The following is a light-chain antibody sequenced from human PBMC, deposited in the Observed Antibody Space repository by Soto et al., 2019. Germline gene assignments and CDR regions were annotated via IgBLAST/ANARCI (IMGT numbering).Light chain of an antibody. J-gene: IGKJ4*01. Sequence: EVVMTQSPATLSVAPGERVTMSCRASQSLGTNLAWYQQKPGQTPRLLIYAASTRGTGVPSRFSGSGSWTDFTLTITSLQSEDFAVYYCQQYNHWPLTFGGGTKVEL. V-gene: IGKV3D-15*01. CDR3: QQYNHWPLT. CDR1: QSLGTN. CDR2: AAS.